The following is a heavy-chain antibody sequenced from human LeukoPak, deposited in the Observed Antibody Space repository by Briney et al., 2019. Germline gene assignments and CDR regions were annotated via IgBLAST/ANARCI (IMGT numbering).Heavy chain of an antibody. Sequence: GGSLRLSCAASGFTFSSYAMSWVRQAPGKGLEWVANTKPDGSETYYVDSVRGRFTISRDNAKNSLYLQMNSLRAEDTAVYYCARDLSSGWSQEGDYWGQGTLVTVSS. D-gene: IGHD6-19*01. V-gene: IGHV3-7*01. CDR1: GFTFSSYA. J-gene: IGHJ4*02. CDR2: TKPDGSET. CDR3: ARDLSSGWSQEGDY.